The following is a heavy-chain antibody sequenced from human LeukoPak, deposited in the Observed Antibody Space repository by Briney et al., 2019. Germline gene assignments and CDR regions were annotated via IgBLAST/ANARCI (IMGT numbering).Heavy chain of an antibody. Sequence: PSETLSLTCAVYGGSLSGYYWSWIRQPPGKGLEWIGEINHSGSTNYNPSLKSRVTISVDTSKNQFSLKLSSVTAADTAVYYCARGSGYRSGYYYWGQGTLVTVSS. CDR1: GGSLSGYY. V-gene: IGHV4-34*01. CDR2: INHSGST. D-gene: IGHD3-22*01. J-gene: IGHJ4*02. CDR3: ARGSGYRSGYYY.